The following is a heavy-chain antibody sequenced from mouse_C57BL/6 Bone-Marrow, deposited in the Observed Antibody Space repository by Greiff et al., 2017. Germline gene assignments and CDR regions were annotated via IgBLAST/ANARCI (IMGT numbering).Heavy chain of an antibody. CDR3: ARDYYGNYWYFAV. J-gene: IGHJ1*03. D-gene: IGHD1-1*01. V-gene: IGHV2-2*01. CDR2: IWRGGST. Sequence: VKLMESGPGLVQPSQSLSITCTVSGFSLTSYGVHWVRQSPGKGLEWLGGIWRGGSTAYNAAFISSPGISKDNSTSQVFFKMNSMQADDTAIYYCARDYYGNYWYFAVWGTGTPVTVSS. CDR1: GFSLTSYG.